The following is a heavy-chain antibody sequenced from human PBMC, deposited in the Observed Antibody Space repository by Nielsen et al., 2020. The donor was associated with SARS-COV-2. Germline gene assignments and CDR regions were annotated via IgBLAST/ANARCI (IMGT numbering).Heavy chain of an antibody. V-gene: IGHV4-59*13. CDR2: IYYNGST. J-gene: IGHJ6*02. Sequence: SETLSLTCAVYGGSFSGYYWSWIRQPPGKGLEWIGYIYYNGSTNYNPSLKSRVTISVDTSKNQFSLKLGSVTAADTAVYYCARGDYYYGMDVWGQGTTVTVSS. CDR3: ARGDYYYGMDV. CDR1: GGSFSGYY.